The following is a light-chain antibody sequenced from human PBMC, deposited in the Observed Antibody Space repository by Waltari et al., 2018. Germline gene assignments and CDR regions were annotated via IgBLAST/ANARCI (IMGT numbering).Light chain of an antibody. J-gene: IGLJ1*01. CDR3: CLYTTNFYV. V-gene: IGLV2-18*01. Sequence: QSALPQPPSVSGSPGQSVTLPCTGTSNAVGPFDRVSWSQHPPGTAPKLFLFEVSNRPSGVPDRFSGSASGNTASLTISGLQAEDEADYYCCLYTTNFYVFAPATKVTVL. CDR2: EVS. CDR1: SNAVGPFDR.